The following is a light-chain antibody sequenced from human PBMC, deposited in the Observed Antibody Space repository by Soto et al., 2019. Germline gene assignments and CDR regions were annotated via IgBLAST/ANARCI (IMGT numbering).Light chain of an antibody. J-gene: IGLJ1*01. CDR1: SSDVGGYNY. V-gene: IGLV2-14*01. Sequence: QSALPQPASVSGSPGQSIPISCTGTSSDVGGYNYVSWYQQHPGKAPKLMIYDVSNRPSGVSNRFSGSKSGNTASLTISGLQAEDEADYYCSSYTSSSTLYVYGTGTKLTVL. CDR3: SSYTSSSTLYV. CDR2: DVS.